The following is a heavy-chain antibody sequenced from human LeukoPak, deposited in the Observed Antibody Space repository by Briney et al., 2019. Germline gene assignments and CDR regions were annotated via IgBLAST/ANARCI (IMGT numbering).Heavy chain of an antibody. CDR2: IYYSGST. Sequence: SETLSLTCTVSGGSISSYYWSWIRQPPGKGLEWIGYIYYSGSTNYNPSLKSRVTISVDTSKNQFSLKLSSVTAADTAVYYCASSYYDSSGSNYWGQGTLVTVSS. V-gene: IGHV4-59*01. D-gene: IGHD3-22*01. J-gene: IGHJ4*02. CDR3: ASSYYDSSGSNY. CDR1: GGSISSYY.